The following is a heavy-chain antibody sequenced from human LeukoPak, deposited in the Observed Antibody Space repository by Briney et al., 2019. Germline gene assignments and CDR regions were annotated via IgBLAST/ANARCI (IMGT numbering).Heavy chain of an antibody. D-gene: IGHD1-1*01. Sequence: GGSLRLSCAASGFTFSDYIMNWVRQAPGKGLEWISYIGISSGNTKYADSVKGRFTISGDNAKNSLYLQMNSLRVEDTAVYYCARDHNYALDNWGQGTLVTDSS. CDR3: ARDHNYALDN. J-gene: IGHJ4*02. V-gene: IGHV3-48*04. CDR2: IGISSGNT. CDR1: GFTFSDYI.